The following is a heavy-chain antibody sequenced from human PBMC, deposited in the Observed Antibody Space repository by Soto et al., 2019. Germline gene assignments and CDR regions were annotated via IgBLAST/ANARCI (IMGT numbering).Heavy chain of an antibody. J-gene: IGHJ6*02. Sequence: SETLSLTCTVSGGSISSSSYYWGWIRQPPGKGLERIGSIYYSGSTYYNPSLKSRVTISVGTSKNQFSLKLSSVTAADTAVYYCACIFSGGYGYGFYYYGMDVWGQGTTVTVSS. CDR3: ACIFSGGYGYGFYYYGMDV. D-gene: IGHD5-18*01. V-gene: IGHV4-39*01. CDR1: GGSISSSSYY. CDR2: IYYSGST.